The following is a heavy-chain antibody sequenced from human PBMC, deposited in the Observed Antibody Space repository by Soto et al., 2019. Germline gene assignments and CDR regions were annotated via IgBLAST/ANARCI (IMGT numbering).Heavy chain of an antibody. CDR1: VGSISSGGYY. CDR2: IYYSGST. J-gene: IGHJ5*02. CDR3: ARASCSSTSCYSENWFEP. D-gene: IGHD2-2*02. Sequence: PSETLSLTCTFSVGSISSGGYYWSWIGQHPWKGLEWIGYIYYSGSTYYNPSLKSRVTISVDTSKNQFSLKLSSVTAADTAVYYCARASCSSTSCYSENWFEPWGQGTLVSVSS. V-gene: IGHV4-31*03.